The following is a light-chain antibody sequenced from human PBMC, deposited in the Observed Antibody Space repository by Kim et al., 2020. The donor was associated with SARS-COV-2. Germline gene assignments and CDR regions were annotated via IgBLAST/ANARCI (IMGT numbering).Light chain of an antibody. CDR1: SSDVGGYNY. Sequence: QSALTQPRSVSGSPGHSVTISCTGTSSDVGGYNYVSWYQQHPGKAPKLMIYDVSERPSGVPDRFSGSKSGNTASLTISGLQAEDEADYYCCSYAGSHTWVFGGGTQLTVL. J-gene: IGLJ3*02. CDR2: DVS. CDR3: CSYAGSHTWV. V-gene: IGLV2-11*01.